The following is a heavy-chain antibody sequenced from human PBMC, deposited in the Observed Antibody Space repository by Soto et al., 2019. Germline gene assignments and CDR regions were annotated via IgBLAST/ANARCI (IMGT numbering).Heavy chain of an antibody. Sequence: PGGSLRLSCAASGLSFSDYYTNWIRQAPGKGLEWLSYISSRSNYTDYADSVKGRFTTSRDNAKNSLYLQMDSLRAEDTAVYYCARVLSGTRSFDYWGQGP. CDR1: GLSFSDYY. D-gene: IGHD5-12*01. CDR3: ARVLSGTRSFDY. V-gene: IGHV3-11*05. CDR2: ISSRSNYT. J-gene: IGHJ4*02.